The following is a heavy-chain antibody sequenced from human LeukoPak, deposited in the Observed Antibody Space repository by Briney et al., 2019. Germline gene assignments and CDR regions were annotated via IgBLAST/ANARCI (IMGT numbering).Heavy chain of an antibody. CDR1: GFTVSSNY. D-gene: IGHD6-6*01. J-gene: IGHJ6*03. V-gene: IGHV3-53*01. CDR2: IYSGGST. CDR3: ASVNSSSRGHYYYYYMDV. Sequence: GGSLRLSCVPSGFTVSSNYMSWVRQAPGKGLEWVSVIYSGGSTYYADSVKGRFTISRDNSKNTLYLQMNSQRAEDTAVYYCASVNSSSRGHYYYYYMDVWGKGTTVTVSS.